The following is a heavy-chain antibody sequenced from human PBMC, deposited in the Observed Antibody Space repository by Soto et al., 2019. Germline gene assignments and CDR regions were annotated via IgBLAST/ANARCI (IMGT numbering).Heavy chain of an antibody. J-gene: IGHJ4*02. CDR3: AHLRYSSSWSYFDY. V-gene: IGHV2-5*02. Sequence: QITLKESGPTLVKPTQPLTLTCTFSGFSLSTSGVGVGWFRQTPGKAPEWLALIYWDDDKRYSPSLKSRLTITKDTSKNQVVLTMTNMDPVDTATYYCAHLRYSSSWSYFDYWGQGTLVIVSS. CDR2: IYWDDDK. D-gene: IGHD6-13*01. CDR1: GFSLSTSGVG.